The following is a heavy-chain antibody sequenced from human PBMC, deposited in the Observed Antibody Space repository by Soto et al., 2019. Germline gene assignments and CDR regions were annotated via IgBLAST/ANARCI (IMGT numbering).Heavy chain of an antibody. CDR1: GFIFSNYA. Sequence: EVQLLESGGGWVQPGGSLRLSCAASGFIFSNYAVSWVRQAPGKGLEWVSVVSVGGGPTYYADSVKGRFTISRDNSKNTVFLQMSSLRAEDTAVYYCAKGKLGVGLVLENWGQGTLVTVSS. CDR3: AKGKLGVGLVLEN. V-gene: IGHV3-23*01. CDR2: VSVGGGPT. J-gene: IGHJ4*02. D-gene: IGHD7-27*01.